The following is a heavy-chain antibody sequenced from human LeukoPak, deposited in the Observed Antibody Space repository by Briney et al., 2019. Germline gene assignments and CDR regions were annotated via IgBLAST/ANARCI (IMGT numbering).Heavy chain of an antibody. V-gene: IGHV1-69*04. D-gene: IGHD6-19*01. CDR3: ARSPAVGYYGMDF. CDR1: GGTFSSYA. Sequence: SSVKVSCKASGGTFSSYAISWVEQAGGQGLEWMGRIIPILGIANYAQKFQGRVTITADKSTSTAYMELSSLRSEDTAVYYCARSPAVGYYGMDFWGQGTTVTVSS. J-gene: IGHJ6*02. CDR2: IIPILGIA.